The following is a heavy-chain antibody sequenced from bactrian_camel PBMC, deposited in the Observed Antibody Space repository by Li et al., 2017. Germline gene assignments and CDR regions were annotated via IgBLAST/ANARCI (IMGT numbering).Heavy chain of an antibody. CDR3: QRMGGSWEFGY. Sequence: HVQLVESGGGLVQPGGSLRLSCAASGFTFTSVWMYWVHQAPGKGLEWVSHINTGGDITYYAESVKGRATISRDNAKNTVYLQLNSLKTEDTAMYYCQRMGGSWEFGYWGQGTQVTVS. D-gene: IGHD6*01. CDR2: INTGGDIT. CDR1: GFTFTSVW. J-gene: IGHJ6*01. V-gene: IGHV3S1*01.